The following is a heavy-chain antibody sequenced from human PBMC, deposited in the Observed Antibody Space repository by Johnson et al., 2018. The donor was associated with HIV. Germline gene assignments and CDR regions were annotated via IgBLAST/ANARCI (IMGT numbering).Heavy chain of an antibody. CDR3: ARAPYYYDSSGEGAFDI. D-gene: IGHD3-22*01. CDR2: VNQDGSAK. Sequence: VQLVESGGGLVQPGGSLRLSCAASGFTLSNHWMSWVRQAPGKGLEYVANVNQDGSAKFYVDSVKGRFTVSRDNAKTSLYLQMNSLRAEDTAVYYCARAPYYYDSSGEGAFDIWGQGTMVTVSS. CDR1: GFTLSNHW. V-gene: IGHV3-7*05. J-gene: IGHJ3*02.